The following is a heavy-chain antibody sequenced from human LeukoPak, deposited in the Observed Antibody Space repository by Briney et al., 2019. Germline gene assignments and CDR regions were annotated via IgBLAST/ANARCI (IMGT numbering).Heavy chain of an antibody. CDR3: ANSSGRRLDY. J-gene: IGHJ4*02. Sequence: GGSLRLSCAASGFTFDDYAMHWVRQAPGKGLEWVSLISGDGGSTYYADSVKGRFTITRDNSKNSLYLQMNSLRTEDTALYDCANSSGRRLDYWGQGTLVTVSS. CDR2: ISGDGGST. V-gene: IGHV3-43*02. CDR1: GFTFDDYA. D-gene: IGHD3-10*01.